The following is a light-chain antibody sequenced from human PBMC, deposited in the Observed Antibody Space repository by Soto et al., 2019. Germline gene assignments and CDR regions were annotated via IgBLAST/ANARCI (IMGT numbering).Light chain of an antibody. V-gene: IGLV3-21*02. J-gene: IGLJ2*01. CDR2: DDI. Sequence: SSELTQPPSVSVAPGQTARVTCGGNNIGTKYVHWYQQRPGQAPVLVVYDDIDRPSGIPERFSGSNSGNTATLTISRVEAEDEADYYCQVWDSGSDHVVFGGGTKVTVL. CDR1: NIGTKY. CDR3: QVWDSGSDHVV.